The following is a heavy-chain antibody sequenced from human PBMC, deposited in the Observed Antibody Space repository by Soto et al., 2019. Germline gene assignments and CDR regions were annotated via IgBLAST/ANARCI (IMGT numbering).Heavy chain of an antibody. CDR3: VKGEYYYDGSAYYPLDY. CDR1: GFTFSSYD. Sequence: GGSLRLSCAASGFTFSSYDMHWVRQATGKGLEWVSAIGTAGDTYYPGSVKGRFTISRDNSKNTAYLQMSSLRPEDTAVYYCVKGEYYYDGSAYYPLDYWGQGRMVTVSS. CDR2: IGTAGDT. V-gene: IGHV3-13*04. J-gene: IGHJ4*02. D-gene: IGHD3-22*01.